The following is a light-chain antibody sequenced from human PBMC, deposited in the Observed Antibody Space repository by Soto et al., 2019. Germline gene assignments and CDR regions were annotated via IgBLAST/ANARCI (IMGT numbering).Light chain of an antibody. J-gene: IGKJ1*01. CDR3: QQYNNWLWT. V-gene: IGKV3-15*01. Sequence: EIVMTQSPATLSVSPGERATLSCRASQNISSNLAWYQPKPGQAPRVLIDGASNRATGIPARFSGSGSGTEFILTISSLQSEDFAVYYCQQYNNWLWTCGQGIKVEIK. CDR2: GAS. CDR1: QNISSN.